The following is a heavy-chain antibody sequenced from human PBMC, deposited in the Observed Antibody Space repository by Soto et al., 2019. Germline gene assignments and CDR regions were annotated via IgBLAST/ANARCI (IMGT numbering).Heavy chain of an antibody. V-gene: IGHV1-3*01. CDR1: GYTFTSSA. Sequence: SVEVSCKASGYTFTSSAMHWVRQAPGQRLEWMGWINAGNGNTKYSQKFQGRVTITRDTSASTAYMELSSLRSEDTAVYYCARDPSYYGMDVWGQGTTVTVSS. CDR2: INAGNGNT. CDR3: ARDPSYYGMDV. J-gene: IGHJ6*02.